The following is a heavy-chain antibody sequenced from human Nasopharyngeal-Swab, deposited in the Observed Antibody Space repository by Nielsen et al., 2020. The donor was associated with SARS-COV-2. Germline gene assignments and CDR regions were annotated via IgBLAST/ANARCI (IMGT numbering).Heavy chain of an antibody. V-gene: IGHV1-24*01. CDR1: GYTLTELS. J-gene: IGHJ4*02. Sequence: ASVKVSCKVSGYTLTELSMHWVRQAPGKGLEWVGGFDPDDGETIYAQKFRGRVTMTEDTSTDTAYMELSSLTSEDTAVYYCTTVAGSYGRFDYWGQGTLVTVSS. CDR2: FDPDDGET. D-gene: IGHD1-26*01. CDR3: TTVAGSYGRFDY.